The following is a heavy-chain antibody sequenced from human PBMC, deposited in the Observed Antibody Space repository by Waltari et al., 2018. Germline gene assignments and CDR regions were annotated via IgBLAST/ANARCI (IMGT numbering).Heavy chain of an antibody. CDR1: GYTFTSYA. CDR2: INAGNGNT. V-gene: IGHV1-3*01. Sequence: QVQLVQSGAEVKKPGASVKVSCKASGYTFTSYAMHWVRQAPGQRLEWMGWINAGNGNTKYSQKFQGRVTITRDTSASTAYMELSSLRSEDTAVYYCARDSPRSSSWYYFDYWGQGTLVTVSS. J-gene: IGHJ4*02. D-gene: IGHD6-13*01. CDR3: ARDSPRSSSWYYFDY.